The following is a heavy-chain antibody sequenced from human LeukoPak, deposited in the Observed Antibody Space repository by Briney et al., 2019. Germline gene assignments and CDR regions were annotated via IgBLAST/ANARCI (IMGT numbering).Heavy chain of an antibody. J-gene: IGHJ4*02. CDR3: ARGEGIAAASDY. CDR1: GFTFSSYE. CDR2: ISSSGSTI. Sequence: GGSLRLSCAASGFTFSSYEMNWVRQAPGKGLEWVSYISSSGSTIYYADSVKGRFTISRDNAKNSLYLQMNSLRAEDTAVYYCARGEGIAAASDYWGQGTLVTVS. V-gene: IGHV3-48*03. D-gene: IGHD6-13*01.